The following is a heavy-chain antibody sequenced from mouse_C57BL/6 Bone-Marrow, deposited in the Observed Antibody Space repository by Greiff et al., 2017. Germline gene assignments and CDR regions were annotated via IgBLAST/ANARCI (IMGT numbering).Heavy chain of an antibody. CDR1: GYTFTSYW. CDR3: ARSGAGLLFSMDY. Sequence: QVQLQQPGAELVKPGASVKLSCKASGYTFTSYWMHWVKQRPGQGLEWIGMIHPNSGSTNYNEKFKSKATLTVDKSSSTAYMQLSSLTSEDSAVYDCARSGAGLLFSMDYWGQGTSVTVSS. CDR2: IHPNSGST. V-gene: IGHV1-64*01. J-gene: IGHJ4*01. D-gene: IGHD2-10*01.